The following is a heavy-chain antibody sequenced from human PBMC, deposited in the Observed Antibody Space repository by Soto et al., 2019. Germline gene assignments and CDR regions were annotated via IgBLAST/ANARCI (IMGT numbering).Heavy chain of an antibody. V-gene: IGHV4-59*13. CDR2: IYYSGST. D-gene: IGHD2-15*01. Sequence: QVQLQESGPGLVKPSETLSLTCTVSGGSISSYYWSWIRQPPGKRLVWIGYIYYSGSTNYNPSLKSRFTTAVDTSKNQFPMKLSAVTAASTAVYYCARARYCSGGSYYSYYYGMDVGVQGTTVTVSS. J-gene: IGHJ6*02. CDR3: ARARYCSGGSYYSYYYGMDV. CDR1: GGSISSYY.